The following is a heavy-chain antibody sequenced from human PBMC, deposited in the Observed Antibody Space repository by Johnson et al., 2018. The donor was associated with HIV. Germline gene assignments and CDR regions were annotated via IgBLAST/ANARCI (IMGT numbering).Heavy chain of an antibody. CDR2: ISWDGGST. J-gene: IGHJ3*02. CDR1: GFTFSSYW. D-gene: IGHD3-22*01. CDR3: ASSLHYYDSSGYRGAFDI. V-gene: IGHV3-43D*03. Sequence: VQLVESGGGVVRPGGSLRLSCAASGFTFSSYWMNWVRQAPGKGLEWVSLISWDGGSTYYADSVKGRFTISRDNSKNSLYLQMNSLRAEDTALYYCASSLHYYDSSGYRGAFDIWGQGTMVTVSS.